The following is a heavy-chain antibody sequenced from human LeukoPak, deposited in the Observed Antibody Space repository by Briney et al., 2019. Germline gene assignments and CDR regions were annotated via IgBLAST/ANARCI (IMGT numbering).Heavy chain of an antibody. Sequence: SETLSLTCTVAGVSISSYYWSWIRQPPGKGLEWVGYISYSGTTNYNPYLKSRVTISVDKSKNQSSMKLSSVSAADTAVYYCARGVYIAAVQYGYWGQGTLVTVSS. V-gene: IGHV4-59*01. CDR3: ARGVYIAAVQYGY. D-gene: IGHD6-13*01. CDR1: GVSISSYY. J-gene: IGHJ4*02. CDR2: ISYSGTT.